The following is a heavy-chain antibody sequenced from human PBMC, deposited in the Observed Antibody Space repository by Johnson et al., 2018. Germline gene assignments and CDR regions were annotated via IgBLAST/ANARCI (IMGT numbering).Heavy chain of an antibody. J-gene: IGHJ6*03. V-gene: IGHV7-4-1*01. CDR1: GYTFTTYA. CDR2: ISTNTGNP. Sequence: QVQLVQSGSELKKPGASVKVSCKASGYTFTTYAMNWVRQAPGQGLEWMGWISTNTGNPRYAQGLTGRFVFSLDTSVSTAYVQICSLKAEDTAMYYCAKDRFLEWSYYYDMDVWGKGTTVTVSS. CDR3: AKDRFLEWSYYYDMDV. D-gene: IGHD3-3*01.